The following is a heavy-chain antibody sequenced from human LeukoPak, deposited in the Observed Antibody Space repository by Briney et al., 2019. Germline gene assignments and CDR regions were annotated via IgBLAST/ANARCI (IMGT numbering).Heavy chain of an antibody. CDR1: GFTFSNYG. Sequence: PGGSLRLSCAASGFTFSNYGIHWVRQAPGKGLEWVANIKQDGSEKYYVDSVKGRFTISRDNAKNSLYLQMNSLRAEDTAVYYCAAGGLGIVGDYFDYWGQGTLVTVSS. CDR2: IKQDGSEK. V-gene: IGHV3-7*01. J-gene: IGHJ4*02. CDR3: AAGGLGIVGDYFDY. D-gene: IGHD7-27*01.